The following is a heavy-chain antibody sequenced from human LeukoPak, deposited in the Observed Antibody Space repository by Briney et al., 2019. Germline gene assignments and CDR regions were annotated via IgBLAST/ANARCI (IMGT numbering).Heavy chain of an antibody. V-gene: IGHV3-7*01. Sequence: GKSLRLSCAVSGLTFSSSWMDWVRQAPGKGLEWVASINPDGNKKYSADSVKGRFTISRDNAENSLYLQMNSLRVEDTAFYYCARDLAYSRLDYWGQGMLVTVSS. D-gene: IGHD5-18*01. CDR3: ARDLAYSRLDY. CDR2: INPDGNKK. CDR1: GLTFSSSW. J-gene: IGHJ4*02.